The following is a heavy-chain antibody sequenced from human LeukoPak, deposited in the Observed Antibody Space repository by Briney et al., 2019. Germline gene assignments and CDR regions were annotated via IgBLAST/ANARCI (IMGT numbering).Heavy chain of an antibody. D-gene: IGHD6-13*01. V-gene: IGHV1-69*05. J-gene: IGHJ3*02. CDR2: IIPIFGTA. CDR3: AKDRASSSWSRDAFDI. CDR1: GGTFSNYA. Sequence: SVKVSCKASGGTFSNYAISWVRRAPGQGLEWMGGIIPIFGTANYAQKFQGRVTITTDESTSTVYMEVSSVRFEDTAVYYCAKDRASSSWSRDAFDIWGQGTVVTVSS.